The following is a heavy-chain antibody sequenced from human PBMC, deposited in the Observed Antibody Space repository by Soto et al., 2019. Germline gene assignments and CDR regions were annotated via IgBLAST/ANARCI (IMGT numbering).Heavy chain of an antibody. D-gene: IGHD6-25*01. V-gene: IGHV3-30*18. Sequence: QVQLVESGGGVVQPGRSLRLSCAASGFTFSSYGMHWVRQAPGKGLEWVAVISYDGSNKYYADSVKGRFTISRDNSKNTLYLQMNSLRAEDTAVYYCAKDRAATKGNRNYYYYYGMDVLGQGTTVTVSS. J-gene: IGHJ6*02. CDR3: AKDRAATKGNRNYYYYYGMDV. CDR1: GFTFSSYG. CDR2: ISYDGSNK.